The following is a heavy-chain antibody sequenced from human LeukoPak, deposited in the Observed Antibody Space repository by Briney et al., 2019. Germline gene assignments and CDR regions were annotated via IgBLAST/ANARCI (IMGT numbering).Heavy chain of an antibody. CDR2: IAWDDDK. CDR1: GFSLSTSGMR. J-gene: IGHJ2*01. V-gene: IGHV2-70*04. Sequence: SGPALVKPTQTLTLTCTFSGFSLSTSGMRVSWIRQPPGKALEWLARIAWDDDKFYSTSLNTRLTIPKDTSKNPVVSTLTNMDPVDTATYYCALATGYDSSGPQWYFDLWGRGTLVTVSS. D-gene: IGHD3-22*01. CDR3: ALATGYDSSGPQWYFDL.